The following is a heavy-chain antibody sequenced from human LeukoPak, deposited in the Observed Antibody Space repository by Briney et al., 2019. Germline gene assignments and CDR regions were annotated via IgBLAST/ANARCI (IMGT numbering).Heavy chain of an antibody. D-gene: IGHD6-13*01. CDR1: GFTFDDYG. Sequence: GGSLRLSCAASGFTFDDYGMSWVRQAPGKGLEWVSAISGSGGSTYYADSVKGRFTISRDNSKNTLYLQMNSLRAEDTAVYYCAKGVKSSVQQLVLFDYWGQGTLVTVSS. CDR3: AKGVKSSVQQLVLFDY. CDR2: ISGSGGST. V-gene: IGHV3-23*01. J-gene: IGHJ4*02.